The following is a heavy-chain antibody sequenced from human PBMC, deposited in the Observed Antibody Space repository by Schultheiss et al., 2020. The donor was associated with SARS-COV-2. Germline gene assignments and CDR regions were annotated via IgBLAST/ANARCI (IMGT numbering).Heavy chain of an antibody. CDR1: GGSFSGYY. CDR3: ARDRDYGDYEPRDYYYYGMDV. D-gene: IGHD4-17*01. CDR2: INHSGST. Sequence: SQTLSLTCAVYGGSFSGYYWSWIRQPPGKGLEWIGEINHSGSTNYNPSLKSRVTMSVDTSKNQFSLKLSSVTAADTAVYYCARDRDYGDYEPRDYYYYGMDVWGQGTTVTVSS. V-gene: IGHV4-34*01. J-gene: IGHJ6*02.